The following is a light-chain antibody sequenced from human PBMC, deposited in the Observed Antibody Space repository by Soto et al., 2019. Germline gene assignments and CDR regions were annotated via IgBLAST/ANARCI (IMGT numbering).Light chain of an antibody. CDR1: QSVSSSY. CDR3: QHYNGYPQT. Sequence: IVLTQSPGTLSLSPWERATLSCRASQSVSSSYLAWYQQKPGQAPRLLIYGASTRATGIPARLSGSGSGTEFTLTINSLQPDDFATYYCQHYNGYPQTFGQGTRLEIK. V-gene: IGKV3-20*01. J-gene: IGKJ5*01. CDR2: GAS.